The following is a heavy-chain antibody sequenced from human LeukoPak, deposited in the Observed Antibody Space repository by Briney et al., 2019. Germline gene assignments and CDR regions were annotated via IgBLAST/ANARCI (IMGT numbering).Heavy chain of an antibody. CDR3: AKGGEQKTFRCGLDS. CDR2: ISNDGGIN. J-gene: IGHJ4*02. D-gene: IGHD1/OR15-1a*01. CDR1: GYTFTDYY. Sequence: SCKASGYTFTDYYMHWVRLAPGKGLEWVALISNDGGINYSGASVRGRITISRDNLESTLYLQMNSLRPEDTAVYFCAKGGEQKTFRCGLDSWGQGTLVTVSS. V-gene: IGHV3-30*18.